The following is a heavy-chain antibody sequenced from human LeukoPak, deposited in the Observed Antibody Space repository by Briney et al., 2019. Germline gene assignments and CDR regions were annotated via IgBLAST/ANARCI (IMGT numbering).Heavy chain of an antibody. CDR1: GGSFSGYY. CDR2: INHSGST. V-gene: IGHV4-34*01. CDR3: ASDYGDYGRAFDI. J-gene: IGHJ3*02. D-gene: IGHD4-17*01. Sequence: SETLSLTCAVYGGSFSGYYWSWIRQPPGKGLEWIGEINHSGSTNYNPSLKSRVTISVDTSKNQFSLKLSSVTAADTAVYYCASDYGDYGRAFDIWGQGTMVTVPS.